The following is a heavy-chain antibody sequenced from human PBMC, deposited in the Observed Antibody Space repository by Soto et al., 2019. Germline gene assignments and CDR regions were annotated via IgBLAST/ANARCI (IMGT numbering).Heavy chain of an antibody. Sequence: GGSLRLSCAASGFSFSRYWMYWLRQSPGKGLEWVSRISSDGATASLPDSVEGRLAVSRDNATSEVFLQMNSLRVDDTGVYFCARVQPDGFPTYFDHWGQGVLVTVSS. CDR1: GFSFSRYW. CDR2: ISSDGATA. CDR3: ARVQPDGFPTYFDH. V-gene: IGHV3-74*01. D-gene: IGHD2-21*01. J-gene: IGHJ4*02.